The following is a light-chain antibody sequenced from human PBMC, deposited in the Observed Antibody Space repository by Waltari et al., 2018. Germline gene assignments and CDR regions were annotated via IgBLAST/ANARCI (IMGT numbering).Light chain of an antibody. CDR2: STN. CDR1: SGSVSTSYY. J-gene: IGLJ3*02. V-gene: IGLV8-61*01. Sequence: QTVVTQEQSFSVSPGGTVTPICGLSSGSVSTSYYPSWYQQTPGQAPRTPIYSTNTRSAGGADRISGSILGNKAARTITGAQADDEADYYCVLYMCSGIPPWVFGGGTKLTVL. CDR3: VLYMCSGIPPWV.